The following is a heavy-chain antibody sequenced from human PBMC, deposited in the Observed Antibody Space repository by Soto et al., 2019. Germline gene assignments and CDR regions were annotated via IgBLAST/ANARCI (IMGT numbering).Heavy chain of an antibody. V-gene: IGHV4-34*01. CDR2: INHSGST. Sequence: PAQTRSHTRSLAEPSSCCCFLNLLPKPPGKGLEWIGEINHSGSTKYDPSLKSRVTLSVDTSKNQFSLRVFSVTAADTAGDYCARDISGYYYGMDVCGHGT. J-gene: IGHJ6*02. CDR1: EPSSCCCF. CDR3: ARDISGYYYGMDV. D-gene: IGHD3-3*02.